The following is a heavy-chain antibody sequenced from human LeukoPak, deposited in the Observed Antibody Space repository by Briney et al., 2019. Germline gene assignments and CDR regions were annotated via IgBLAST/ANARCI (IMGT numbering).Heavy chain of an antibody. V-gene: IGHV3-21*01. Sequence: GGSLRLSCAASGFSFSSYAMNWVRQAPGKGLEWVSSITGSSTYIYYADSVKGRFTISRDNAKNSLYLQMNNLGAEDTAVYYCARDLTVASTCWFDLWGQGTLVTVSS. J-gene: IGHJ5*02. CDR1: GFSFSSYA. CDR3: ARDLTVASTCWFDL. CDR2: ITGSSTYI. D-gene: IGHD4-11*01.